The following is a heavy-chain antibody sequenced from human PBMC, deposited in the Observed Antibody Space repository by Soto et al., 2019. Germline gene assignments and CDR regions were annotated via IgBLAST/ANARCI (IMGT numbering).Heavy chain of an antibody. CDR1: GFTLSSYS. D-gene: IGHD7-27*01. CDR2: ISGSGGST. V-gene: IGHV3-23*01. CDR3: STCPGVYRLTNYFDY. Sequence: GGSLRLSCAASGFTLSSYSMIWVRQAPGKGQEWVSAISGSGGSTYYADSVKGRFTISRDNSKNALYLQMISLRADDMAVYYCSTCPGVYRLTNYFDYWGQGTLVTVSS. J-gene: IGHJ4*02.